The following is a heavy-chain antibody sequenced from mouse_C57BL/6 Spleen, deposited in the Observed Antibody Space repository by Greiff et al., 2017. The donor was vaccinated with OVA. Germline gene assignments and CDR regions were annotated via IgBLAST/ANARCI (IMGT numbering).Heavy chain of an antibody. CDR1: GYTFTDYN. D-gene: IGHD2-3*01. CDR2: INPNNGGT. J-gene: IGHJ3*01. Sequence: EVQLQQSGPELVKPGASVKIPCKASGYTFTDYNMDWVKQSHGKSLEWIGDINPNNGGTIYNQKFKGKATLTVDKSSSTAYMELRSLTSEDTAVYYCALHDGYYGGFAYWGQGTLVTVSA. V-gene: IGHV1-18*01. CDR3: ALHDGYYGGFAY.